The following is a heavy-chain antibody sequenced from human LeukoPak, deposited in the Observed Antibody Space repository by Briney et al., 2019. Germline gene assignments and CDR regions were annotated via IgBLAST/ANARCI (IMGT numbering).Heavy chain of an antibody. Sequence: GASVKVSCKASGYTFTDYYMHWVQQAPRKGLEWMGLVDPEDGETIYAEKFQGRVTITADTSTDTAYMELSSLRSEDTAVYYCATVWGIAAAGTSQRKFDYWGQGTLVTVSS. CDR2: VDPEDGET. CDR3: ATVWGIAAAGTSQRKFDY. V-gene: IGHV1-69-2*01. CDR1: GYTFTDYY. D-gene: IGHD6-13*01. J-gene: IGHJ4*02.